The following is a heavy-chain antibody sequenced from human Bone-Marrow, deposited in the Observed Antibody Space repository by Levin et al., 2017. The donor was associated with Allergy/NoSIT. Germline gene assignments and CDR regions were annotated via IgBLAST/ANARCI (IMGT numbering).Heavy chain of an antibody. V-gene: IGHV3-30*04. D-gene: IGHD4-17*01. CDR3: ARDQGYLTTETNLLDS. CDR2: ISYDGSRT. J-gene: IGHJ5*01. Sequence: QAGGSLRLSCVASGYIFSNYAMHWVRQAPGKGLEWVALISYDGSRTDYADSVKGRFTFSRDNSENTMYLQMSSLRTEDTAVYYCARDQGYLTTETNLLDSWGQGVLVTVSS. CDR1: GYIFSNYA.